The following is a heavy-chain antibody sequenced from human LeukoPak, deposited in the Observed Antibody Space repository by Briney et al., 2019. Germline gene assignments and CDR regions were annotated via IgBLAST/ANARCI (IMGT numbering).Heavy chain of an antibody. J-gene: IGHJ4*02. CDR1: GGSISSYY. Sequence: SETLSLPCSVSGGSISSYYWSWIRQPAGKGLEWIGRLYTSGSTNYNPSLKSRVTMSVDTSKNQFSLKLSSVTAADTAVYYCARDGGVGAQYYFDYWGQGTLVTVSS. CDR2: LYTSGST. D-gene: IGHD1-26*01. V-gene: IGHV4-4*07. CDR3: ARDGGVGAQYYFDY.